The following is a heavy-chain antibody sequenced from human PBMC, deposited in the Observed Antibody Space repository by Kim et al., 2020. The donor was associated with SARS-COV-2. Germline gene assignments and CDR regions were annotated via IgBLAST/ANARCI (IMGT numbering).Heavy chain of an antibody. CDR1: GGSFSGYY. Sequence: SETLSLTCAVYGGSFSGYYWSWIRQPPGKGLEWIGEINHSGSTNYNPSLKSRVTISVDTSKNQFSLKLSSVTAADTAVYYCARGGYSYGFMGQYWYFDLWGRGTLVTVSS. CDR3: ARGGYSYGFMGQYWYFDL. D-gene: IGHD5-18*01. CDR2: INHSGST. V-gene: IGHV4-34*01. J-gene: IGHJ2*01.